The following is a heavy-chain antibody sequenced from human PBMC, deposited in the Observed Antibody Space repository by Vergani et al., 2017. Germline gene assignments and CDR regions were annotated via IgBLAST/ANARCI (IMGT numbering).Heavy chain of an antibody. D-gene: IGHD6-19*01. CDR2: SSGSGGST. CDR3: AKAGSSGWYPAFYYFDY. V-gene: IGHV3-23*01. J-gene: IGHJ4*02. Sequence: EVQLLESGGGLVQPGGSLRLSCAASGFTFSSYAMSWVRQAPGKGLEWVSASSGSGGSTYYADSVKGRLYISRDNSKNTLYLQMNSLRAEDTAVYYCAKAGSSGWYPAFYYFDYWGQGTLVTVSS. CDR1: GFTFSSYA.